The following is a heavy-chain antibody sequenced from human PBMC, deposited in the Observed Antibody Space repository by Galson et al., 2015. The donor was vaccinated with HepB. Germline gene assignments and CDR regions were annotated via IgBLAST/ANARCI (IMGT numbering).Heavy chain of an antibody. J-gene: IGHJ5*02. D-gene: IGHD6-19*01. V-gene: IGHV4-39*01. CDR1: GGSISSSSYY. CDR3: ARSSGWYPWFDP. CDR2: IYYSGST. Sequence: ETLSLTCTVSGGSISSSSYYWGWIRQPPGKGLEWIGSIYYSGSTYYNPSLKSRVTISVDTSKNQFSLKLSSVTAADTAVYYCARSSGWYPWFDPWGQGTLVTVSS.